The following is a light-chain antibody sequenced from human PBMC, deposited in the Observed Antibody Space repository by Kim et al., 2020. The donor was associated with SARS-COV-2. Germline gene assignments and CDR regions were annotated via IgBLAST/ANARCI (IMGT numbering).Light chain of an antibody. CDR1: QSVSDTY. V-gene: IGKV3-20*01. CDR2: GAF. CDR3: HQYGDSRYI. Sequence: EIVLTQSPGPLSLSPGERATLSCRTSQSVSDTYVSWYQHKLGQAPRLLIYGAFKRATGVPDRFSGSGSGTDFTLTISGLEPEDFAVYYCHQYGDSRYIFGQGTKLEIK. J-gene: IGKJ2*01.